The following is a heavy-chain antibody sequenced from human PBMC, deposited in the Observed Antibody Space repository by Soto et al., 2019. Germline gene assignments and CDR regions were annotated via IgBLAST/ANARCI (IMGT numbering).Heavy chain of an antibody. Sequence: QVQLVQSGAEVKKTGSSVKVSCKASGGTFSSYAISWVRQAPGQGLEWMGGIMPIFGTANYAQKYQDRVTITADEYPSTAYKKLSSLRTEDTAVYYCARVRADDYVWGGQSSCDYWGQGTLVTVSS. V-gene: IGHV1-69*01. CDR1: GGTFSSYA. J-gene: IGHJ4*02. D-gene: IGHD3-16*01. CDR3: ARVRADDYVWGGQSSCDY. CDR2: IMPIFGTA.